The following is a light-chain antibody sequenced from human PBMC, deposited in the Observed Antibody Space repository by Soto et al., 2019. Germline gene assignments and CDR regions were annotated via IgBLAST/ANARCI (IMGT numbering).Light chain of an antibody. CDR3: SSYPSTSTVL. Sequence: QSALTQPASVSGSPGQSITISCTGTSSDVGGYNYVSWYQQHPGKAPKLMIYDVSNRPSGVSNRFSGSKSGNTASLTISGLQAEDEADYYCSSYPSTSTVLFDGGTKVTVL. CDR2: DVS. V-gene: IGLV2-14*03. CDR1: SSDVGGYNY. J-gene: IGLJ2*01.